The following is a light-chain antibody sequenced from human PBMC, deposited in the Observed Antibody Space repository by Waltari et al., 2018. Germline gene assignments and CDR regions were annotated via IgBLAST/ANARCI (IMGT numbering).Light chain of an antibody. CDR1: SSDVGDDNC. V-gene: IGLV2-14*03. Sequence: QSALTQPASVSGSPGQSITISCNGTSSDVGDDNCVSWYQQHPGKVPKLMIYDVSNRPSGVSNRFSGSKSGNTASLTISGLQAEDEADYYCCSSTTNSAVLFGGGTKLTVL. CDR3: CSSTTNSAVL. CDR2: DVS. J-gene: IGLJ2*01.